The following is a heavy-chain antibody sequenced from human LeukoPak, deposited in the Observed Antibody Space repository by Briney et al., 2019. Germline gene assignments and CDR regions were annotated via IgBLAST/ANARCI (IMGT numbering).Heavy chain of an antibody. D-gene: IGHD3-22*01. CDR2: ISYDGSNK. CDR3: ARDHDSSGRSFDY. CDR1: GFTFSSYA. J-gene: IGHJ4*02. Sequence: GRSLRLSCAASGFTFSSYAMHWVRQAPGKGLEWVAVISYDGSNKYYADSVKGRFTISRDNSKNTLYLQMNSLRAEDTAVYYCARDHDSSGRSFDYWGQGTLVTVSS. V-gene: IGHV3-30-3*01.